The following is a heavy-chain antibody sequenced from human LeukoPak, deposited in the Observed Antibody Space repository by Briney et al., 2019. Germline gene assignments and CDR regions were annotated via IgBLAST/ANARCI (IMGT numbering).Heavy chain of an antibody. CDR3: ARDLAGSSSQNDAFDI. D-gene: IGHD6-13*01. CDR2: IYYSGST. V-gene: IGHV4-39*07. CDR1: GGSISSSSYY. J-gene: IGHJ3*02. Sequence: PSETLSLTCTVYGGSISSSSYYWGWIRQPPGKGLEWIGSIYYSGSTYYNPSLKSRVTISVDTSKNQFSLKLSSVTAADTAVYYCARDLAGSSSQNDAFDIWGQGTMVTVSS.